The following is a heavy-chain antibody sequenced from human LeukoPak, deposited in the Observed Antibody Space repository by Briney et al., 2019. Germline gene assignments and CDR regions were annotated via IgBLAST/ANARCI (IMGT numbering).Heavy chain of an antibody. CDR1: GFTLSSHW. J-gene: IGHJ5*02. D-gene: IGHD6-13*01. Sequence: GGSLRLSCAASGFTLSSHWMGWIRQAPGKGLEWVANIRQDGGETYYVDSVKGRFTISRDNAKNSLYLQMNSLRVEETVMYYCARWRQSSTWYWLDPWGQGTLVTVSP. CDR3: ARWRQSSTWYWLDP. CDR2: IRQDGGET. V-gene: IGHV3-7*01.